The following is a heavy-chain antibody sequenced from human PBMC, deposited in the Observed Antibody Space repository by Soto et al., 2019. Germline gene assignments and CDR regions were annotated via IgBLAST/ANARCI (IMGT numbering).Heavy chain of an antibody. CDR3: ARDPDYGANSGLGLVDY. Sequence: QVQVVQSGVEVRRPGSSVKVSCKASGDTFKNCVISWVRQAPGQGLEWMGGIIPLFGTTDFAQRFQGRVTITADKSTSTAYMELSNLRSEDTAIYFCARDPDYGANSGLGLVDYWGQGTLVTVTS. V-gene: IGHV1-69*06. CDR1: GDTFKNCV. J-gene: IGHJ4*02. CDR2: IIPLFGTT. D-gene: IGHD4-17*01.